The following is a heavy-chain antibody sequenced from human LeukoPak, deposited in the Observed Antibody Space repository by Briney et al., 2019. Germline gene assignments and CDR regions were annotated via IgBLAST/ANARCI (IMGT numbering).Heavy chain of an antibody. D-gene: IGHD6-13*01. J-gene: IGHJ4*02. V-gene: IGHV3-30*18. CDR1: GFTFSSYG. Sequence: RGSLRLSCAASGFTFSSYGMHWVRQAPGKGLEWVAVISYDGSNKYYADSVKGRFTISRDNSKNTLYLQMNSLRAEDTAVYYCAKTSAAGTFDYWGQGTLVTVSS. CDR3: AKTSAAGTFDY. CDR2: ISYDGSNK.